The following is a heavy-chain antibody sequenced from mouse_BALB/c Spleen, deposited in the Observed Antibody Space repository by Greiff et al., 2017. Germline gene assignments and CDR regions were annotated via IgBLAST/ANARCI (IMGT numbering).Heavy chain of an antibody. D-gene: IGHD1-1*01. CDR2: ISYSGST. Sequence: DVQLQESGPGLVKPSQSLSLTCTVTGYSITSDYAWNWIRQFPGNKLEWMGYISYSGSTSYNPSLKSRISITRDTSKNQFFLQLNSVTTEDTATYYCARASYYYGSSYPYAMDYWGQGTSVTVSS. V-gene: IGHV3-2*02. J-gene: IGHJ4*01. CDR3: ARASYYYGSSYPYAMDY. CDR1: GYSITSDYA.